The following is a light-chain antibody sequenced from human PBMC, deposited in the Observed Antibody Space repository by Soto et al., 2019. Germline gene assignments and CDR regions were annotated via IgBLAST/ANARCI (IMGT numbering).Light chain of an antibody. CDR2: GNT. V-gene: IGLV1-40*01. CDR3: QSYDSSLDGWV. Sequence: QAVVTQPPSVSGAPGQTVIVSCIGSSSNIGARYPVHWYQQVPGTAPKLLIYGNTNRLSGVPDRFSGSNSGTSASLAITGLQAADEADYYCQSYDSSLDGWVFGGGTKLTVL. J-gene: IGLJ3*02. CDR1: SSNIGARYP.